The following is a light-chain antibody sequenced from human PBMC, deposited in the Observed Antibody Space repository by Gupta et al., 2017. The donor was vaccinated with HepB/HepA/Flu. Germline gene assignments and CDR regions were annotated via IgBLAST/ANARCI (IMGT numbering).Light chain of an antibody. J-gene: IGLJ2*01. V-gene: IGLV1-40*01. Sequence: QSVLTQPPSVSGAPGQRVTISCTGSSSNIGAGYDVHWYQQLPGTAPKLLIYGNSNRPSGVPDRFSGSKSGTSDSLAITGLQAEDEAYYDCQSYDSSLSVVFGGGTKLTVL. CDR1: SSNIGAGYD. CDR2: GNS. CDR3: QSYDSSLSVV.